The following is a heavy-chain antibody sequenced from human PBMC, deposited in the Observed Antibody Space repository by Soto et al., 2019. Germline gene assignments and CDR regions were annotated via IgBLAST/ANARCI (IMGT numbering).Heavy chain of an antibody. D-gene: IGHD3-3*01. CDR2: INHSGST. CDR3: ARGIYYDFWSGYYTGTYGMDV. CDR1: GGSFSGYY. J-gene: IGHJ6*02. Sequence: SSETLSLTCAVYGGSFSGYYWSWIRQPPGKGLEWIGEINHSGSTNYNPSLKSRVTISLDTSKNQFSLTLTSVTAADTAVYYCARGIYYDFWSGYYTGTYGMDVWGQGTTVT. V-gene: IGHV4-34*01.